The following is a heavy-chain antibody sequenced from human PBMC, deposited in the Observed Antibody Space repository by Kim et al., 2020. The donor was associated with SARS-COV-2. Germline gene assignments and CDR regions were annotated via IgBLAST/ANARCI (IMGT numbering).Heavy chain of an antibody. V-gene: IGHV2-70*11. J-gene: IGHJ5*02. Sequence: SGPTLVNPTQTLTLTCTFSGFSLSTSGMCVSWIRQPPGKALEWLARIDWDDDKYYSTSLKTRLTISKDTSKNQVVLTMTNMDPVDTATYYCARSNIAAAGKVVVDWFDPWGQGTLVTVSS. CDR3: ARSNIAAAGKVVVDWFDP. CDR2: IDWDDDK. D-gene: IGHD6-13*01. CDR1: GFSLSTSGMC.